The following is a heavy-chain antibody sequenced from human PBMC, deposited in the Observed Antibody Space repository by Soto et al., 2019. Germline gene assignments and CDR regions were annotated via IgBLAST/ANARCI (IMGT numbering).Heavy chain of an antibody. J-gene: IGHJ4*02. V-gene: IGHV3-74*01. CDR2: INLDGSST. D-gene: IGHD3-10*01. CDR3: ARGWGVTDY. CDR1: GFSLSHYW. Sequence: EVQLVESGGGLIQPGGALRLTCTASGFSLSHYWMHWIRQAPGKGLVWVSRINLDGSSTDYAPSVQGRFTISRDNAQNTLYLRPNILAAVDTALNYSARGWGVTDYRGRGPLVTVPS.